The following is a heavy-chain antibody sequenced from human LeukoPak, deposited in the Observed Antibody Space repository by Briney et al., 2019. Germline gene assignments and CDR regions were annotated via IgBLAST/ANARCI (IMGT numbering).Heavy chain of an antibody. D-gene: IGHD6-19*01. CDR1: GGSISSSSYY. Sequence: SETLSLTCTVSGGSISSSSYYWGWIRQPPGKGLEWIGRIYTSGSTNYNPSLKSRVTMSVDTSKNQFSLKLSSVTAADTAVYYCARHQTSIAVAPTPSWFDPWGQGTLVTVSS. J-gene: IGHJ5*02. V-gene: IGHV4-61*02. CDR2: IYTSGST. CDR3: ARHQTSIAVAPTPSWFDP.